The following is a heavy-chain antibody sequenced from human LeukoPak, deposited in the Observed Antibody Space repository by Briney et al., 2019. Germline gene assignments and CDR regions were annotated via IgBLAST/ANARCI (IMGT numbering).Heavy chain of an antibody. CDR2: IYYSGST. J-gene: IGHJ3*02. CDR3: ARQFSAGAFDI. V-gene: IGHV4-59*08. CDR1: GGSINNTY. Sequence: PSETLSLTCTVSGGSINNTYWNWIRQPPGKGLEWLAYIYYSGSTNHNPSLKSRVTISVDTSKNQFSLKLSSVTAADTAVYYCARQFSAGAFDIWGQGTMVTVSS.